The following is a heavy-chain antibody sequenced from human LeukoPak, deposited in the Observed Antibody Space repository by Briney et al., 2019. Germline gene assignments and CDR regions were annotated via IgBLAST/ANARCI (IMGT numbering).Heavy chain of an antibody. Sequence: SETLSLTCSVSGYSISSAYYWGWIRQPPGKGLEWIGTMYHSGSTNYNPSLKSRVTISVDTSKNQFPLKLTSATAADTAVYYCARVRWPTTGDKEVRGVITGGLHMDVWGKGTTVTISS. D-gene: IGHD3-10*01. CDR3: ARVRWPTTGDKEVRGVITGGLHMDV. V-gene: IGHV4-38-2*02. CDR1: GYSISSAYY. J-gene: IGHJ6*03. CDR2: MYHSGST.